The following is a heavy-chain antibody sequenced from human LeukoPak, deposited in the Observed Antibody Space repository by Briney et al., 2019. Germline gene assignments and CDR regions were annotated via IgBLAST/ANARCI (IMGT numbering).Heavy chain of an antibody. CDR2: SNNDRSET. CDR3: ARDRPHNWFDP. Sequence: GGSLRLSCVASGFTFSNYWMHWVRQAPGQGLVWVSRSNNDRSETLYADAVKGRFTVSRDNAKNTMYLQMNSLRVEDTAVYYCARDRPHNWFDPWGQGALVTVSS. J-gene: IGHJ5*02. V-gene: IGHV3-74*01. CDR1: GFTFSNYW. D-gene: IGHD6-6*01.